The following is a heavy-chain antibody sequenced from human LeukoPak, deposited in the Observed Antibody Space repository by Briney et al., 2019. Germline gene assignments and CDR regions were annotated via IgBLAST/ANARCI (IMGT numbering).Heavy chain of an antibody. Sequence: ASVKVSCKASGYTFTGSYIHWVRQVPGQGLEWMGWINPNNGGTNYAQKFQGRVTMTRDTSITPAYMELSSLRSDDTAVYYCARGVYCSSSSCYAGMGYYFYFMDVWGKGTTVTVSS. CDR1: GYTFTGSY. D-gene: IGHD2-2*01. CDR3: ARGVYCSSSSCYAGMGYYFYFMDV. V-gene: IGHV1-2*02. J-gene: IGHJ6*03. CDR2: INPNNGGT.